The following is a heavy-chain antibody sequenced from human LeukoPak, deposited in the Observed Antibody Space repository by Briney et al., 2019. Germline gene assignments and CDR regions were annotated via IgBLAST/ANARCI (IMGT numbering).Heavy chain of an antibody. Sequence: SETLPLTCTVSGGSISSGDYYWSWIRQPPGKGLEWIGYIYYSGSTYYNPSLKSRVTISVDTSKNQFSLKLSSVTAADTAVYYCARVWYCSGGSCYYFDYWGQGTLVTVSS. D-gene: IGHD2-15*01. V-gene: IGHV4-30-4*01. CDR2: IYYSGST. CDR1: GGSISSGDYY. CDR3: ARVWYCSGGSCYYFDY. J-gene: IGHJ4*02.